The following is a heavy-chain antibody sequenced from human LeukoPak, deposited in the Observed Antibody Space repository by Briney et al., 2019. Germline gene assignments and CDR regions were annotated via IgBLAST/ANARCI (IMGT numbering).Heavy chain of an antibody. V-gene: IGHV6-1*01. J-gene: IGHJ4*02. D-gene: IGHD6-19*01. CDR2: TYYKSKWYN. Sequence: SQTLSLTCAISGDSVSSNSAAWNWLRQSPARGLEWQGRTYYKSKWYNDYAVSVKSRITVNPDTSKNQFSLQLNSVTPEDTAVYYCARGYEYSSGWYYFDYWGRGTLVTVSS. CDR1: GDSVSSNSAA. CDR3: ARGYEYSSGWYYFDY.